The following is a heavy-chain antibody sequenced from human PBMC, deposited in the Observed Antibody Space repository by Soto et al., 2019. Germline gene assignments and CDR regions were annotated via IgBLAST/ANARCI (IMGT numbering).Heavy chain of an antibody. D-gene: IGHD3-22*01. CDR2: IYYSGST. V-gene: IGHV4-39*01. Sequence: NPSETLSLTCTVSGGSISSSSYYWGWIRQPPGKGLEWIGSIYYSGSTYYNPSLKSRVTISVDTSKNQFSLKLSSVTAADTAVYYCARHSTLVWYYYDSSGYSNDAFDIWGQGTMVTVSS. CDR1: GGSISSSSYY. CDR3: ARHSTLVWYYYDSSGYSNDAFDI. J-gene: IGHJ3*02.